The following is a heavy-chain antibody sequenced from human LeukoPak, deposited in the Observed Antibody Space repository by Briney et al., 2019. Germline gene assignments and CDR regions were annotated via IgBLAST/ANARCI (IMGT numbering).Heavy chain of an antibody. CDR3: AKGDGYSYGIDY. J-gene: IGHJ4*02. CDR1: GFTFSSYA. Sequence: GGSLRLSCAASGFTFSSYAMSWVRQAPGKGLEWVSAISGSCGSTYYADSVKGRFTISRDNSKSTLYLQMNSLRAEDTAVYYCAKGDGYSYGIDYWGQGTLVTVSS. CDR2: ISGSCGST. D-gene: IGHD5-18*01. V-gene: IGHV3-23*01.